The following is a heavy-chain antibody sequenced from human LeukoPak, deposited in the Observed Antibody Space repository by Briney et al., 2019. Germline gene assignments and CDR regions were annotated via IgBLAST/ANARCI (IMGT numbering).Heavy chain of an antibody. D-gene: IGHD2-15*01. CDR2: ISGSGGST. J-gene: IGHJ4*02. CDR3: AKDEIVVVVAATFF. Sequence: PGGSLRLSCAASGFTFSSYAMSWVRQAPGKGLEWVSAISGSGGSTYYADSVKGRFTISRDNSKNTLYLQMNSLRAEDTAVYYCAKDEIVVVVAATFFWGQGTLVTVSS. CDR1: GFTFSSYA. V-gene: IGHV3-23*01.